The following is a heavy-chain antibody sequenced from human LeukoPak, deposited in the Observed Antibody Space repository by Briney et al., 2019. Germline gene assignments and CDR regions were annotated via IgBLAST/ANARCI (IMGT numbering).Heavy chain of an antibody. CDR1: GFSFRSYA. V-gene: IGHV3-23*01. J-gene: IGHJ6*03. CDR3: AKGLGYYYYMDV. Sequence: PGGSLRLSCAASGFSFRSYAMSWVRQAPGEGLELVSGISSSGGSTYYADSVKGRFTISRGNSKNTLYLQINSLRADDTAVYYCAKGLGYYYYMDVWGKGTTVTVSS. CDR2: ISSSGGST.